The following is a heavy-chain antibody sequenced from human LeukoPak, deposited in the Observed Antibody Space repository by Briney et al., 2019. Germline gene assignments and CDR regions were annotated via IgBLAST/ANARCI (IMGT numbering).Heavy chain of an antibody. J-gene: IGHJ4*02. CDR3: ARSDHLSIAAAGIFDY. V-gene: IGHV3-64*01. CDR1: GFTFSSYA. Sequence: GGSLRLSCAASGFTFSSYAMHWVRQAPGKGLEYVSAISSNGASTYYANSVKGRFTISRDNSKNTLYLQMGSLRAEDMAVYYCARSDHLSIAAAGIFDYWGQGTLVTVSS. CDR2: ISSNGAST. D-gene: IGHD6-13*01.